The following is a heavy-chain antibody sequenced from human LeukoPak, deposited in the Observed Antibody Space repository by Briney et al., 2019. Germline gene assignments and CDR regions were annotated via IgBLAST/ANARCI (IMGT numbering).Heavy chain of an antibody. J-gene: IGHJ4*02. Sequence: GGSLRLSCGASGFTFSSYGMHWGRQARGRGLEWVAFIRSDGSNTYYADSVKGRFTISRDNSKNTLYLQMNSLRAEDTAVYYCAEGYEMATIDHWGQGTLVTVSS. D-gene: IGHD5-24*01. V-gene: IGHV3-30*02. CDR1: GFTFSSYG. CDR2: IRSDGSNT. CDR3: AEGYEMATIDH.